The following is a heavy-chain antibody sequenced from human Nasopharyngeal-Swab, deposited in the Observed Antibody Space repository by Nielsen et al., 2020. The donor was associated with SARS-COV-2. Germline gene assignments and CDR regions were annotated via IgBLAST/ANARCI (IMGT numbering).Heavy chain of an antibody. CDR1: GYTFTGYY. J-gene: IGHJ2*01. Sequence: ASVKVSCKASGYTFTGYYMHWVRQAPGQGLEWMGRINPNSGGTNYAQKFQGRVTMTRDTSISTAYMELSRLRSDGTAVYYCARGVGSGSYYTYWYFDLWGRGTLVTVSS. V-gene: IGHV1-2*06. CDR2: INPNSGGT. D-gene: IGHD3-10*01. CDR3: ARGVGSGSYYTYWYFDL.